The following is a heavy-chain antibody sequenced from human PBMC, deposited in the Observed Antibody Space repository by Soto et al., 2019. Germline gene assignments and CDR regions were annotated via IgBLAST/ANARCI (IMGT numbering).Heavy chain of an antibody. CDR2: ISYDGSNK. CDR3: AKDGRPCGVVIPRARFFDY. D-gene: IGHD3-3*01. J-gene: IGHJ4*02. V-gene: IGHV3-30*18. Sequence: PGGSLRLSCAASGFTFSSYGMHWVRQAPGKGLEWVAVISYDGSNKYYADSVKGRFTISRDNSKNTLYLQMNSLRAEDTAVYYCAKDGRPCGVVIPRARFFDYCGQGNLVTVSS. CDR1: GFTFSSYG.